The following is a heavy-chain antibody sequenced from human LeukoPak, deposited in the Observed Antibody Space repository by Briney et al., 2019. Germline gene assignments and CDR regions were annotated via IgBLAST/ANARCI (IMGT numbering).Heavy chain of an antibody. D-gene: IGHD3-3*01. CDR1: GYTLTDYY. CDR3: ARDAGYDFWSGYYTY. V-gene: IGHV1-69*13. Sequence: ASVKVSCKASGYTLTDYYMHWVRQAPGQGLEWMGGIIPIFGTANYAQKFQGRVTITADESTSTAYMELSSLRSEDTAVYYCARDAGYDFWSGYYTYWGQGTLVTVSS. CDR2: IIPIFGTA. J-gene: IGHJ4*02.